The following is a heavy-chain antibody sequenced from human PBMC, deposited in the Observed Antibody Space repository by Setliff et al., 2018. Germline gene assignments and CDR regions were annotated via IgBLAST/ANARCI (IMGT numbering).Heavy chain of an antibody. CDR2: IYTTWST. J-gene: IGHJ5*02. D-gene: IGHD3-22*01. Sequence: SETLSLTCTVSGGSVGNSYYYWNWIRQPAGKGLEWIGRIYTTWSTNYNPSLRSRVSISLDTSKSQFSLKLSSVTAADTAVYYCARAHTWSLPNDNSGYPGWFDPWGQGTLVTVSS. CDR3: ARAHTWSLPNDNSGYPGWFDP. V-gene: IGHV4-61*02. CDR1: GGSVGNSYYY.